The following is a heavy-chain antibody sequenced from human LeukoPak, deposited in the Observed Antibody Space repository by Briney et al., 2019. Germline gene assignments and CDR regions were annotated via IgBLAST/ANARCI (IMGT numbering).Heavy chain of an antibody. J-gene: IGHJ3*02. D-gene: IGHD3-22*01. CDR1: GDSVSSNSAA. Sequence: SQTLSLTCAISGDSVSSNSAAWNWIRQSPSGGLEWLGRTYYRSKWYNDYAVSVKSRITINLDTSKNQFSLQLNSVTPEDTAVYYCARVPIVADDAFDIWGQGTMVTVSS. V-gene: IGHV6-1*01. CDR3: ARVPIVADDAFDI. CDR2: TYYRSKWYN.